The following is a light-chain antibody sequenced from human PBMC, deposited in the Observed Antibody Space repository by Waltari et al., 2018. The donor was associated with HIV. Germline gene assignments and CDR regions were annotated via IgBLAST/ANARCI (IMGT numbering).Light chain of an antibody. Sequence: ILMTQSPHTLSLSPGERDTLSCRASQSVSSYLAWYQQKPRQVPMLLIYYASNRATSSPARVSGSGSGTDFTLTNSSLEAEDFAVYDCQQRSNWPLTFGGGTKVEIK. CDR1: QSVSSY. CDR2: YAS. V-gene: IGKV3-11*01. J-gene: IGKJ4*02. CDR3: QQRSNWPLT.